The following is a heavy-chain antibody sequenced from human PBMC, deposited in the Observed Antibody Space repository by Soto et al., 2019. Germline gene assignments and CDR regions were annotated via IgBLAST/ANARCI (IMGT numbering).Heavy chain of an antibody. CDR2: ISGSGGST. Sequence: EVQLLESGGGLVQPGGSLRLSCAASGFTFSSYAMSWVRQAPGKGLEWVSAISGSGGSTYYADSVKGRFTISRDNSKNTLYLQMNSLRAEDTAVDDCARTLYSYGTDYWGQGTLVTVSS. CDR1: GFTFSSYA. V-gene: IGHV3-23*01. D-gene: IGHD5-18*01. J-gene: IGHJ4*02. CDR3: ARTLYSYGTDY.